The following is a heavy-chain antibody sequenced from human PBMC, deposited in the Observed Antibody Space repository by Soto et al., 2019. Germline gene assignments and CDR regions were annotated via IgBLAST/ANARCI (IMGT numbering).Heavy chain of an antibody. D-gene: IGHD3-3*01. CDR1: GYTFTSHY. V-gene: IGHV1-46*01. J-gene: IGHJ6*02. CDR3: ARALEAFGVVICYYYYGMDV. Sequence: ASVKVSCKASGYTFTSHYMHWVRQAPGQGLEWMGIINPSGGSTSYAQKFQGRVTMTRDTSTSTVYMELSSLRSEDTAVYYCARALEAFGVVICYYYYGMDVWGQGTTVTVSS. CDR2: INPSGGST.